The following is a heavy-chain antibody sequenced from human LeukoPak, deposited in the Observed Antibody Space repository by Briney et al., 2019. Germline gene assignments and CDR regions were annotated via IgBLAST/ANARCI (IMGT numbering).Heavy chain of an antibody. V-gene: IGHV4-39*07. CDR3: ARAYYYDSSGYFRG. J-gene: IGHJ4*02. CDR1: GGSISSSSSY. D-gene: IGHD3-22*01. CDR2: IYYSGST. Sequence: SETLSLTCTVSGGSISSSSSYWGWIRQPPGKGLEWIGSIYYSGSTYYNPSLKSRVTISVDTSKNQFSLKLSSVTAADTAVYYCARAYYYDSSGYFRGWGQGTLVTVSS.